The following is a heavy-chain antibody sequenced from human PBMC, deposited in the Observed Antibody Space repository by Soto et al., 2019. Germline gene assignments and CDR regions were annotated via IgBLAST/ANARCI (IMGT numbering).Heavy chain of an antibody. D-gene: IGHD2-2*01. J-gene: IGHJ6*02. V-gene: IGHV1-8*01. CDR1: GYTFTSYD. CDR3: ASFQVKYAYYYYGMDV. CDR2: MNPNSGNT. Sequence: ASVKVSCKASGYTFTSYDINWVRQATGQGLEWMGWMNPNSGNTGYAQKFQGRVTMTRNTSISTACMELSSPRSEDTAVYYCASFQVKYAYYYYGMDVWGQGTTVTVS.